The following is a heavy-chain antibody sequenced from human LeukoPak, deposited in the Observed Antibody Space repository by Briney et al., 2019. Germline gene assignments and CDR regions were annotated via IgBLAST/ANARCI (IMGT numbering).Heavy chain of an antibody. J-gene: IGHJ6*02. CDR2: ISYDGNNK. CDR1: GFTFDSYG. D-gene: IGHD1-26*01. CDR3: AKDPLATGYYYYYGVDV. V-gene: IGHV3-30*18. Sequence: GRSLRLSCAASGFTFDSYGIHWVRQAPGKGLEWVAVISYDGNNKYYADSVKGRLTVSRDNSKNTLYLQMNSLRPEDTAVYYCAKDPLATGYYYYYGVDVWGQGTTVTVSS.